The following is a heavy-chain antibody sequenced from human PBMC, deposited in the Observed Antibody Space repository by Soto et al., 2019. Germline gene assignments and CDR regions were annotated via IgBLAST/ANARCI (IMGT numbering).Heavy chain of an antibody. V-gene: IGHV4-31*03. Sequence: PSETLSLTCTVSGGSISSGGYYWSWIRQHPGKGLEWIGYIYYSGSTYYNPSLKSRVTISVDTSKNQFSLKLSSVTAADTAVYYCARGRVYYYGSGSKENWFDPWGQGTLVTVSS. CDR3: ARGRVYYYGSGSKENWFDP. CDR1: GGSISSGGYY. J-gene: IGHJ5*02. CDR2: IYYSGST. D-gene: IGHD3-10*01.